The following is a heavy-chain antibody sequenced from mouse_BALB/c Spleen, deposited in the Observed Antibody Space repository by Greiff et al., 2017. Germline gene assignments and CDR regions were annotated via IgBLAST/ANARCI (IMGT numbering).Heavy chain of an antibody. CDR2: IYYSGTI. D-gene: IGHD2-2*01. J-gene: IGHJ2*01. V-gene: IGHV3-5*02. CDR1: GISITTGNYR. Sequence: EVQLQESGPGLVKPSQTVSLTCTVTGISITTGNYRWSWIRQFPGNKLEWIGYIYYSGTITYNPSLTSRTTITRDTSKNQFFLEMNSLTAEDTATYYCAREMGIYYGSYFDYWGQGTTLTVSS. CDR3: AREMGIYYGSYFDY.